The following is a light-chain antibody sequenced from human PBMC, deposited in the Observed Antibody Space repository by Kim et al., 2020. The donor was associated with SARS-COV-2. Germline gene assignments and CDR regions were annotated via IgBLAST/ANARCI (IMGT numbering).Light chain of an antibody. Sequence: VALGQTARITCQGDSLRRYYASWYQQKSGQAPVLVIYGKNNRPSGIPDRVSGSSSGNTASLTITGAQAEDEADYYCHSRDSSDNHLFGGGTQLTVL. J-gene: IGLJ3*02. CDR1: SLRRYY. V-gene: IGLV3-19*01. CDR2: GKN. CDR3: HSRDSSDNHL.